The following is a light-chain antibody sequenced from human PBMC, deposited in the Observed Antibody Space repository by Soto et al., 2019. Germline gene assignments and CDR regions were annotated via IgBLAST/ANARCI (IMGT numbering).Light chain of an antibody. J-gene: IGLJ1*01. CDR3: CSYAGSYSYV. CDR2: DIS. Sequence: QSALTQPRSVSGSPGQSVTISCTGTSYDVGDYKYASWYRQHPGKAPKLMIYDISERPSGVPDRVSGSKSGNTASLTISGLQAEDEADYYCCSYAGSYSYVFGTGTKLTVL. CDR1: SYDVGDYKY. V-gene: IGLV2-11*01.